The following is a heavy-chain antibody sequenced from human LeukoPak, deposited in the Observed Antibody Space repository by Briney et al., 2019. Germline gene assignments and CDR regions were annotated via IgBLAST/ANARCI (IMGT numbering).Heavy chain of an antibody. CDR2: IYTSGST. D-gene: IGHD6-19*01. J-gene: IGHJ2*01. CDR3: ARGGAKQFLVNWYFDL. V-gene: IGHV4-4*07. Sequence: PSETLSLTCTVSGGSISSYYWSWIRQPAGKGLEWIGRIYTSGSTNYNPSLKSRVTMSVDTSKNQFSLKLNSVTAADTAVYYCARGGAKQFLVNWYFDLWGRGTLVTVSS. CDR1: GGSISSYY.